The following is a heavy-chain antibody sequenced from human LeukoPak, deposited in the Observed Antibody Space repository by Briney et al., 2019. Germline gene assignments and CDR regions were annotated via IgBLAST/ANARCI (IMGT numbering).Heavy chain of an antibody. CDR2: IKQDGSEK. Sequence: GGSLRLSCAASGFTFSRYWMSWVRQAPGKGLEWVANIKQDGSEKYYVDSVKGRFTISRDNAKNSLYLQMNSLRAEDTAVYYCARDHATSDYYYYMDVWGKGTTVTVSS. V-gene: IGHV3-7*01. CDR1: GFTFSRYW. J-gene: IGHJ6*03. D-gene: IGHD2-15*01. CDR3: ARDHATSDYYYYMDV.